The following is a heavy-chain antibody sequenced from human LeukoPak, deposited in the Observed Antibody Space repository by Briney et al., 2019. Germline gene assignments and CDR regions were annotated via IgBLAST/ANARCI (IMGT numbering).Heavy chain of an antibody. D-gene: IGHD3-3*01. J-gene: IGHJ4*02. CDR1: GFTVSNNY. V-gene: IGHV3-53*01. CDR3: VYDFWSGPDS. CDR2: IYSDGGT. Sequence: GGSLRLSCAASGFTVSNNYMSWVRQAPGKGLEWVSFIYSDGGTSYADSVKGRFTISRDNSKNTLYLQMNSLRVEDTAAYYCVYDFWSGPDSWGQGTLVTVSS.